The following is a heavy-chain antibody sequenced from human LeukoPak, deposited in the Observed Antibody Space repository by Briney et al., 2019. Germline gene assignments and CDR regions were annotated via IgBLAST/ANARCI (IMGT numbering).Heavy chain of an antibody. V-gene: IGHV4-61*08. CDR2: IYYSGST. CDR3: ARGVGRVQYSSGWGGFDY. Sequence: SETLSLTCTVSGGSISSGDYYWSWIRQPPGKGLEWIGYIYYSGSTNYNPSLKSRVTISVDTSKNQFSLKLSSVTAADTAVYYCARGVGRVQYSSGWGGFDYWGQGTLVTVSS. D-gene: IGHD6-19*01. CDR1: GGSISSGDYY. J-gene: IGHJ4*02.